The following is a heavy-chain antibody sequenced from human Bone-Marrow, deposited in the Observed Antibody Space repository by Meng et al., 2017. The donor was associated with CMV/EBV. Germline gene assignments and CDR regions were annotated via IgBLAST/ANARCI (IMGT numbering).Heavy chain of an antibody. CDR1: GFTFSSYA. CDR2: ISGSGGST. Sequence: GESLKISCAASGFTFSSYAMSWVRQAPGKGLEWVSAISGSGGSTYYADSVKGRFTISRDNSKNTLYLQMNSLRAEDTAVYYCARGDSSGYWDYLDYWGHGTLVTVSS. J-gene: IGHJ4*01. CDR3: ARGDSSGYWDYLDY. D-gene: IGHD3-22*01. V-gene: IGHV3-23*01.